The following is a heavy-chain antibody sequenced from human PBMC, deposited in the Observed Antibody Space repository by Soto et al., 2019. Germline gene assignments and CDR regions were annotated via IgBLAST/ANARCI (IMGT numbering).Heavy chain of an antibody. D-gene: IGHD5-18*01. CDR3: ARDLSLDSYGQPPSGMDV. Sequence: ASVKVSCKAPADTFTSYYIHWVRQAPGHGLEWMGIINPSGGSTSYAQKFQGRVTMTRDTSTSTVYMELSSLRSEDTAVYYCARDLSLDSYGQPPSGMDVWGQGTTVTVSS. V-gene: IGHV1-46*01. CDR1: ADTFTSYY. J-gene: IGHJ6*02. CDR2: INPSGGST.